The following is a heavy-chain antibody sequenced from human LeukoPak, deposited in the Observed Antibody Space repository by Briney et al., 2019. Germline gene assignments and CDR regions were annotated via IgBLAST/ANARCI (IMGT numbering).Heavy chain of an antibody. V-gene: IGHV4-61*02. CDR1: GGSISSRSYY. J-gene: IGHJ5*02. CDR3: ARVHMTTVKRSRMGNWFDP. Sequence: SETLSLTCTVSGGSISSRSYYWNWIRQPAGKGLEWIGRFYTSGSTNYNPSLKSRVTISVDTSKNQFSLKLSSVTAADTAVYYCARVHMTTVKRSRMGNWFDPWGQGTLVTVSS. CDR2: FYTSGST. D-gene: IGHD4-17*01.